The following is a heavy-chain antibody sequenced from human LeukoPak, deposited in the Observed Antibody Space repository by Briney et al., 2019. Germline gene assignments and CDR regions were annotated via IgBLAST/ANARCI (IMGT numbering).Heavy chain of an antibody. D-gene: IGHD2-2*01. J-gene: IGHJ4*02. CDR3: ARGPYDYGDY. CDR1: GFIFSCCG. CDR2: ISFDGSNE. V-gene: IGHV3-30*03. Sequence: GGSLRLSCAASGFIFSCCGMHWVRQAPGKGLEWVALISFDGSNEYYADSVKGRFTISRDNSKNTLYLQMNSLRAEDTAVYYCARGPYDYGDYWGQGTLVTVSS.